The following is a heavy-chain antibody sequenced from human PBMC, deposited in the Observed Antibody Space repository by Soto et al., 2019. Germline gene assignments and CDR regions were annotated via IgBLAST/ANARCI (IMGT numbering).Heavy chain of an antibody. CDR3: VSRTPCHGDMCYGLQY. CDR2: IWSTGTTT. Sequence: VQLLESGGDLVHPGGSLRLSCAASGFTFSNYAMCWVRQTPGEGLEWLSVIWSTGTTTYYADSVKGRFTISRDNSKNTLYLQLDSLRPEDTAIYYCVSRTPCHGDMCYGLQYWGQGTLVTVSS. D-gene: IGHD2-21*02. CDR1: GFTFSNYA. V-gene: IGHV3-23*01. J-gene: IGHJ4*02.